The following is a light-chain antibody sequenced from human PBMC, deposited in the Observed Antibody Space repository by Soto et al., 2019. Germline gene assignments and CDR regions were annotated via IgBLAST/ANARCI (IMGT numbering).Light chain of an antibody. CDR3: QQYGSSPWT. Sequence: EIGLTQSPGTLSLSPGERATLSCRASQSVSSSYLAWYQQKPGQAPRLLIYGASSRATGIPDRFSGSGSGTDFNLTISRLEPEDFAVYYCQQYGSSPWTFGQGTKVDSK. J-gene: IGKJ1*01. CDR2: GAS. V-gene: IGKV3-20*01. CDR1: QSVSSSY.